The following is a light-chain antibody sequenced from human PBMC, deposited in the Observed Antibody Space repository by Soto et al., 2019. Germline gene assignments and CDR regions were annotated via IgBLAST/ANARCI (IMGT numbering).Light chain of an antibody. CDR1: QSVSSN. V-gene: IGKV3-15*01. CDR3: QQYNDWSPWT. Sequence: EIVMTQSPATLSVSPGERATLSCRASQSVSSNLAWYQQKPGQVPRLLIYGASTRATGIPARFSGSGSGTEFTLTISSLQSEDFAVYYSQQYNDWSPWTFGQGTKVEIK. J-gene: IGKJ1*01. CDR2: GAS.